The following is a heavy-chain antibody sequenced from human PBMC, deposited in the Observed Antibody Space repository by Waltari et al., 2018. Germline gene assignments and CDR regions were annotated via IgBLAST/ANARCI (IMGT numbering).Heavy chain of an antibody. J-gene: IGHJ5*02. CDR1: GGSISSSSYS. CDR3: AREYQLPNWFDP. Sequence: QLQLQESGPGLVKPSETLSLTCTVSGGSISSSSYSWGWIRQPPGKGLEWIGSIYYSGSTYYNPSLKSRVTISVDTSKNQFSLKLSSVTAADTAVYYCAREYQLPNWFDPWGQGTLVTVSS. CDR2: IYYSGST. V-gene: IGHV4-39*07. D-gene: IGHD2-2*01.